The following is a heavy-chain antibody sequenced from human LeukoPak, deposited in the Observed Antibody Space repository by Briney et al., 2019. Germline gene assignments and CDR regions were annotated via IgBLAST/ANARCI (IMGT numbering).Heavy chain of an antibody. CDR3: ARPSAISLNADRPWVY. V-gene: IGHV4-39*01. CDR2: LHYSGTT. CDR1: GGSISSNHYY. J-gene: IGHJ4*02. Sequence: SETLSLACTVSGGSISSNHYYWARIRQPPGKGLEWIGSLHYSGTTYYNPSLKSRVTISADTSKNQFSLKLSSVTAADTAVYYCARPSAISLNADRPWVYWGQGTLVTVSS. D-gene: IGHD5-18*01.